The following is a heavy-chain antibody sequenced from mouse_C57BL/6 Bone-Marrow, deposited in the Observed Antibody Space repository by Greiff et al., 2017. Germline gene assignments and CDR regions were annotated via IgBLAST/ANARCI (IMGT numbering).Heavy chain of an antibody. J-gene: IGHJ1*03. CDR1: GYAFTNYL. D-gene: IGHD1-1*01. CDR2: INPGSGGT. V-gene: IGHV1-54*01. CDR3: AREDGSGYFDV. Sequence: VQLQQSGAELVRPGTSVKLSCTASGYAFTNYLMEWVKQRPGQGLEWIGVINPGSGGTNYNEKFKGKATLTADKSSSTAYLQLSSLTSEDAAVYFCAREDGSGYFDVWGTGTTVAVSS.